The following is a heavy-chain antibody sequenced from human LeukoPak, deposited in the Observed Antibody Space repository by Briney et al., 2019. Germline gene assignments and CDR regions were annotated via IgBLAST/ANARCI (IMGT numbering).Heavy chain of an antibody. V-gene: IGHV3-74*01. Sequence: GGSLRLSCAASGFTLSTYSMNWVRQAPGKGLVWVSRINDDGSATFYADSVKGRFTISRDNAKNTLFLQINSLRAEDTAVYYCAREILAPGKTHDYWGQGTLVTVSS. CDR2: INDDGSAT. CDR3: AREILAPGKTHDY. J-gene: IGHJ4*02. CDR1: GFTLSTYS.